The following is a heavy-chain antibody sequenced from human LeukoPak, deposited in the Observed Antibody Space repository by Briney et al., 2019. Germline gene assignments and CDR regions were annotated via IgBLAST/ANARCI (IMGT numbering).Heavy chain of an antibody. Sequence: SETLSLTCTVSGGSISSSSYYWGWIRQPPGKGLEWIGSIYYSGSTYYNPSLKSRVTISVDTSKNQFSLKLSSVTAADTAVYYCVRLRPHYYDSSGYFPWGQGTLVTVSS. CDR3: VRLRPHYYDSSGYFP. D-gene: IGHD3-22*01. CDR1: GGSISSSSYY. CDR2: IYYSGST. J-gene: IGHJ5*02. V-gene: IGHV4-39*01.